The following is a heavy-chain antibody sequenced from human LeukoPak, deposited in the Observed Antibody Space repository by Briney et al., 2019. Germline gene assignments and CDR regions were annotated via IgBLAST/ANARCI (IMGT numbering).Heavy chain of an antibody. CDR1: GGSIGSSSYY. D-gene: IGHD4-17*01. CDR3: ARRFAVTLGGPYGYFDL. J-gene: IGHJ2*01. V-gene: IGHV4-39*01. CDR2: IYYSGST. Sequence: NPSETLSLTCTVSGGSIGSSSYYWGWIRQPPGKGLEWIGSIYYSGSTYYNPSLKSRVTISVDTSKNQFSLKLSSVTAADTAVYYCARRFAVTLGGPYGYFDLWGRGTLVTVSS.